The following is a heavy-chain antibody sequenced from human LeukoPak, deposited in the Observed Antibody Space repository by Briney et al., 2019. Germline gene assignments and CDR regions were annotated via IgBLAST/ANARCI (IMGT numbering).Heavy chain of an antibody. CDR1: GYTFTSYD. CDR2: MNPNSGNT. CDR3: ARELGYSYGYDY. Sequence: ASVKVPCKASGYTFTSYDINWVRQATGQGLEWMGWMNPNSGNTGYAQKFQGRVTITRNTSISTAYMELSSLRSEDTAVYYCARELGYSYGYDYWGQGTLVTVSS. D-gene: IGHD5-18*01. J-gene: IGHJ4*02. V-gene: IGHV1-8*03.